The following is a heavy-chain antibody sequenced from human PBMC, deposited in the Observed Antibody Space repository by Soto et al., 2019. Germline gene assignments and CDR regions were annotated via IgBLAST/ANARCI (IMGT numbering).Heavy chain of an antibody. CDR3: AREADILTGYNWFDP. CDR2: IYYSGST. V-gene: IGHV4-59*01. Sequence: SEILSLTCTVSGGSISSYYWSWIRQPPGKGLEWIGYIYYSGSTNYNPSLKSRVTISVDTSKNQFSLKLSSVTAADTAVYYCAREADILTGYNWFDPWGQGTLVTVSS. D-gene: IGHD3-9*01. CDR1: GGSISSYY. J-gene: IGHJ5*02.